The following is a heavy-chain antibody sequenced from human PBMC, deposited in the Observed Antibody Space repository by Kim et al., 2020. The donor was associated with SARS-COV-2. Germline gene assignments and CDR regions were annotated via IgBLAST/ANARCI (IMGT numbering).Heavy chain of an antibody. Sequence: ASVKVSCKASGYTFTGYYMHWVRQAPGQGLEWMGWINPNSGGTNYAQKFQGRVTMTRYTSISTAYMELSRLRSDDTAVYYCARPRPGDWYFDLWGRGTLVTVSS. J-gene: IGHJ2*01. CDR2: INPNSGGT. D-gene: IGHD6-6*01. V-gene: IGHV1-2*02. CDR1: GYTFTGYY. CDR3: ARPRPGDWYFDL.